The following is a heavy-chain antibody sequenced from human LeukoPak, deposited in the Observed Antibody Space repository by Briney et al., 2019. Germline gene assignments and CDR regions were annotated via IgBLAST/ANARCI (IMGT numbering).Heavy chain of an antibody. J-gene: IGHJ3*01. D-gene: IGHD1-26*01. Sequence: PSETLSLTCTVSGGSISSFYYTWIRQPPGKGLEWIGNIYHSGSTYYNPSLKSRVTISVDTFKNQFSLKLSSVTAADTAVYYCARSLVVGATYPYHWGQGTMVTVSS. CDR2: IYHSGST. V-gene: IGHV4-59*08. CDR1: GGSISSFY. CDR3: ARSLVVGATYPYH.